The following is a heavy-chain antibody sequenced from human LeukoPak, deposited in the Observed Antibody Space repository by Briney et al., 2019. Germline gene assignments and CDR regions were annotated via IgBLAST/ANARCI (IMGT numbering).Heavy chain of an antibody. CDR3: AKEEQSDFDY. CDR2: ISDSGGRT. V-gene: IGHV3-23*01. Sequence: GGSLRLSCAVSGITLSNYGMSWVRQAPGKGLEWVAGISDSGGRTNYADSVKGRFTISRDNPKNTLYLQMNSLRAEDTAVYYCAKEEQSDFDYWGQGTLVTVSS. CDR1: GITLSNYG. D-gene: IGHD6-19*01. J-gene: IGHJ4*02.